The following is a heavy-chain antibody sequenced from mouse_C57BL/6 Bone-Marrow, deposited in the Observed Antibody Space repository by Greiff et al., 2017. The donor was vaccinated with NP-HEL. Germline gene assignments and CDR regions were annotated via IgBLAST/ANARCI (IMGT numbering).Heavy chain of an antibody. CDR3: ARGLTFYY. CDR1: GYTFTSYW. J-gene: IGHJ2*01. V-gene: IGHV1-61*01. CDR2: IYPSDSET. D-gene: IGHD3-1*01. Sequence: QVQLKQPGAELVRPGSSVKLSCKASGYTFTSYWMDWVKQRPGQGLEWIGNIYPSDSETHYNQKFKDKATLTVDKSSSTAYMQLSSLTSEDSAVYYCARGLTFYYWGQGTTLTVSS.